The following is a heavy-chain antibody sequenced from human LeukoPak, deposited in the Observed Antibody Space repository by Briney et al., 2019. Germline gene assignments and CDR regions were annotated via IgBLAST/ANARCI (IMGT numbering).Heavy chain of an antibody. CDR1: GYTFTSSD. D-gene: IGHD1-1*01. CDR3: ARSPRTTGTGLYDY. Sequence: ASVKVSCKASGYTFTSSDINWVRQAPGQGLEWMGWISAYNGNTNYAQKLQGRVTMTTDTSTSTAYMELRSLRSDDTAVYYCARSPRTTGTGLYDYWGQGTLVTVSS. J-gene: IGHJ4*02. V-gene: IGHV1-18*01. CDR2: ISAYNGNT.